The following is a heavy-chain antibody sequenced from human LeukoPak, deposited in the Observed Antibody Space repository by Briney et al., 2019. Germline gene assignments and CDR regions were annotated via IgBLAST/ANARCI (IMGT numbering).Heavy chain of an antibody. CDR1: GFTFDDYG. CDR3: ARDVNEGHYFDP. Sequence: GGSLRLSCAASGFTFDDYGMSWVRQAPGKGLEWVSGINWSGGTTGYADSVKGRFTISRDNAKNSLYLQMNSLRAEDTALYYCARDVNEGHYFDPWGQGTLVTVSS. D-gene: IGHD1-1*01. CDR2: INWSGGTT. J-gene: IGHJ4*02. V-gene: IGHV3-20*04.